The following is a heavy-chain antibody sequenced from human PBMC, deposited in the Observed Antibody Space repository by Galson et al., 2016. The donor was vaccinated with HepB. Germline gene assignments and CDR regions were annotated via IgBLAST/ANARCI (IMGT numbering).Heavy chain of an antibody. CDR1: VGSISSGGYS. V-gene: IGHV4-30-2*01. CDR3: ARGRGLQGSDY. J-gene: IGHJ4*02. D-gene: IGHD5-18*01. Sequence: CAVSVGSISSGGYSWSWIRQPPGKGLEWIGYIYHTGSTYYNPSLKSRVTISVDRSKNQFSLKLSSVTAADTAVYFCARGRGLQGSDYWGQGTLVTVSS. CDR2: IYHTGST.